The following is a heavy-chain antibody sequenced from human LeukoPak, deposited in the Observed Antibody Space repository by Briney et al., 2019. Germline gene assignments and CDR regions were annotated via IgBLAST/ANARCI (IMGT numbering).Heavy chain of an antibody. CDR2: IGRRGATT. V-gene: IGHV3-23*01. CDR1: GFTFNSYA. Sequence: PGGSLRLSCAASGFTFNSYAMTWVRQTPGKGLEWVSLIGRRGATTDYADSVKGRFTVSRDNFKNTLYLQMNSLRVEDTAVYYCAKCYYFGSGTHIDNYHFYGMDVWGKGSTVTVSS. D-gene: IGHD3-10*01. J-gene: IGHJ6*04. CDR3: AKCYYFGSGTHIDNYHFYGMDV.